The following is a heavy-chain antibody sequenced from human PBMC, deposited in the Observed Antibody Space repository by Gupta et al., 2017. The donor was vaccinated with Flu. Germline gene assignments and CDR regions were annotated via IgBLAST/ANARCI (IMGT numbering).Heavy chain of an antibody. V-gene: IGHV3-48*01. CDR2: IHASSGTI. Sequence: EVQLVESGGHLVQPGGSLRLSCAASGFTFSTYSMSWVRQAPGKGLEWVSYIHASSGTIYYADSVKGRFTISRDNAKNSLYLQRDSLRAEDTAVYFCARVEARRLNFFDYWGQGTLVTVSS. J-gene: IGHJ4*02. CDR1: GFTFSTYS. CDR3: ARVEARRLNFFDY. D-gene: IGHD3-3*01.